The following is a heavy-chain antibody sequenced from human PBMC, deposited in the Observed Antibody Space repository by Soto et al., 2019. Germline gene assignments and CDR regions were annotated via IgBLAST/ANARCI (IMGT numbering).Heavy chain of an antibody. D-gene: IGHD3-22*01. V-gene: IGHV3-30*18. J-gene: IGHJ4*02. CDR3: AKDSPRYYDSSGYYPAY. CDR1: GFTFSSYG. Sequence: GGSLRLSCAASGFTFSSYGMHWVRQAPGKGLEGVAVISYDGSNKYYADSVKGRFTISRDNSKNTLYLQMNSLRAEDTAVYYCAKDSPRYYDSSGYYPAYWGQGTLVTVSS. CDR2: ISYDGSNK.